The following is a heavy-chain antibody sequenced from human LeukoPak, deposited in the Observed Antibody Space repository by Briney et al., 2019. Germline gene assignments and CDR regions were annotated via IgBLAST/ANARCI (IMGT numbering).Heavy chain of an antibody. J-gene: IGHJ4*02. D-gene: IGHD1-26*01. CDR1: GGSISTYY. Sequence: SETLSLTCNISGGSISTYYWSWIRQPAGKGLEWIGRIHASGSSTYNPSLKGRVTMSVDTSNNHFSLNPSSVTAADPALYYCAREGWEVFFAYWGQGTLVTVSS. V-gene: IGHV4-4*07. CDR2: IHASGSS. CDR3: AREGWEVFFAY.